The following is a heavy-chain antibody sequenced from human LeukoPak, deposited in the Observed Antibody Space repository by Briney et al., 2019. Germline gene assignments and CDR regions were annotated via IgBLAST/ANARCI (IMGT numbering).Heavy chain of an antibody. D-gene: IGHD5-12*01. CDR1: GFTFSSYG. CDR3: ASGSEYSGYDVFDY. V-gene: IGHV3-30*03. CDR2: ISYDGSNK. J-gene: IGHJ4*02. Sequence: GGSLRLSCAASGFTFSSYGMHWVRQAPGKGLEWVAVISYDGSNKYYADSVKGRFTISRDNSKNTLYLQMNSLRAEDTAVYYCASGSEYSGYDVFDYWGQGTLVTVSS.